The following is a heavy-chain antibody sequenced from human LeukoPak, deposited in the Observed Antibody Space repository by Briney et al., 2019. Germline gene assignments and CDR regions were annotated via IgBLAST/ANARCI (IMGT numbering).Heavy chain of an antibody. CDR1: GYSFTSFW. CDR3: ARLITTVTTPLNY. D-gene: IGHD4-17*01. V-gene: IGHV5-51*01. CDR2: IYPCYSDT. J-gene: IGHJ4*02. Sequence: GGSLKIPCRGFGYSFTSFWIGWGRQIPGKGLEWMGSIYPCYSDTRYSPSFQGQVTISDDKSISTAYLQWSSLKASDTAMYYCARLITTVTTPLNYWGQGTLVTVSS.